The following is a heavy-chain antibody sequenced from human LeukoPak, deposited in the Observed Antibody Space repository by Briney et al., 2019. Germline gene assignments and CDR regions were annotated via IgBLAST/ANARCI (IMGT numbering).Heavy chain of an antibody. CDR2: IYYSGST. Sequence: TSETLSLTCTVSGGSISSYYGNWIRQPPGKGLEWIGYIYYSGSTNYNPSLKSRVTISVDTSKNQFSLKLSSVTAADTAVYYCARGHSGRGGIDPWGQGTLVTVSS. CDR1: GGSISSYY. D-gene: IGHD3-10*02. V-gene: IGHV4-59*01. CDR3: ARGHSGRGGIDP. J-gene: IGHJ5*02.